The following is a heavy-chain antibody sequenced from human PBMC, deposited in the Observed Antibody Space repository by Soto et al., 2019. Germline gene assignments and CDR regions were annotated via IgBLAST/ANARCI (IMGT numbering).Heavy chain of an antibody. CDR2: INNDGSST. Sequence: EVQLVESGGGLVQPGGSLRLSCAASGFTFSSYWLHWVRQAPGKGLVWVSHINNDGSSTTDADSVKGRFTISRDNAKNKLYLQMNSRSVEVSEVYYCVRDDSGVGLDYWGLGTLVTGSS. J-gene: IGHJ4*02. D-gene: IGHD2-15*01. CDR1: GFTFSSYW. CDR3: VRDDSGVGLDY. V-gene: IGHV3-74*03.